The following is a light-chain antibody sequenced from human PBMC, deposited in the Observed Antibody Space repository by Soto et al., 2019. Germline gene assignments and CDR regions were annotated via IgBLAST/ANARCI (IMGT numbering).Light chain of an antibody. V-gene: IGLV2-8*01. CDR2: EVS. CDR3: CSYAGRNTFI. Sequence: QSALTQPPSASGSPGHSVTISCTGGSSDLGGYKYVSWYQQHPGKAPKIIIYEVSKRPSGVPDRFAGSKSGNTASLTVSGLQAEDEADYYCCSYAGRNTFIFGGGTKLTVL. CDR1: SSDLGGYKY. J-gene: IGLJ2*01.